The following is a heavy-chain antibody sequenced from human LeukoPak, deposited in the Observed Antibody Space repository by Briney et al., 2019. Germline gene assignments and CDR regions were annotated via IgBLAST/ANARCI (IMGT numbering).Heavy chain of an antibody. V-gene: IGHV6-1*01. Sequence: SQTLSLTCAISGDSVSSNSAAWNWIGQSPSGGLQWLGRTYYRSKWYNDYALSVKSRITINPDTSKNQFSLQLISVTAADTAVYFCARGEDFERYYLAYWGQGTLVTVSS. CDR1: GDSVSSNSAA. CDR3: ARGEDFERYYLAY. D-gene: IGHD3-9*01. CDR2: TYYRSKWYN. J-gene: IGHJ4*02.